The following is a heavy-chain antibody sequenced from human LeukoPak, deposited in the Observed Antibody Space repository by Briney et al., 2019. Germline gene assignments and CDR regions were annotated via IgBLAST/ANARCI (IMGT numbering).Heavy chain of an antibody. CDR2: ISGSGGST. V-gene: IGHV3-23*01. D-gene: IGHD2-15*01. CDR3: AKVQWLSGGSCYDY. CDR1: GFTFSSYA. Sequence: GGSLRLSCAASGFTFSSYAMSWVRQAPGKGLEWVSAISGSGGSTYYEDSVKGRFTISRDNSKNTLYLQMNSLRAEDTAVYYCAKVQWLSGGSCYDYWGQGTLVTVSS. J-gene: IGHJ4*02.